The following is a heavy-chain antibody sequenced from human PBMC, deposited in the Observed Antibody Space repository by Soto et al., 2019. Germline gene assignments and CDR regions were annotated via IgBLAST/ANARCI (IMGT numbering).Heavy chain of an antibody. CDR1: GFTFSNAW. J-gene: IGHJ4*02. V-gene: IGHV3-15*07. CDR2: IKTKTDGGTT. D-gene: IGHD2-21*02. CDR3: TTDPTVVTAIPIS. Sequence: PGGSLRLSCAASGFTFSNAWMNWVRQAPGKGLEWVGRIKTKTDGGTTDYAAPVKGRFTISRDDSKNTLYLQMNSLKTEDTAVYYCTTDPTVVTAIPISWGQGTLVTVSS.